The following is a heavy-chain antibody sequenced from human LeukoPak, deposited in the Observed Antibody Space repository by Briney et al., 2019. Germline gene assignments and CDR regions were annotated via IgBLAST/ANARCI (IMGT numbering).Heavy chain of an antibody. CDR1: GFTFNSYA. CDR2: ISGSGGST. J-gene: IGHJ3*01. V-gene: IGHV3-23*01. CDR3: AKKARIFRYFEGSAFDV. D-gene: IGHD3-9*01. Sequence: PGGSLRLSCAASGFTFNSYAMSWVRQAPGKGLGWVSAISGSGGSTYYADSVKGRFTISRDNSKNTLYLQMNSLRAEHTAVYYCAKKARIFRYFEGSAFDVWGQGTMVTVSS.